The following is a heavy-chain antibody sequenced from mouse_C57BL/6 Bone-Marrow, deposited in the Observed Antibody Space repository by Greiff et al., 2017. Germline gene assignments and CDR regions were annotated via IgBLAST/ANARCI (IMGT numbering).Heavy chain of an antibody. CDR1: GFTFSDYY. V-gene: IGHV5-12*01. CDR2: ISNGGGST. CDR3: ARQGNWVDY. J-gene: IGHJ2*01. Sequence: EVKVVESGGGLVQPGGSLKLSCAASGFTFSDYYMYWVRQTPGKGLEWVAYISNGGGSTYYPDTVKGRFTISRDNAKNTLYLQMSRLKSEDTAMYYCARQGNWVDYWGQGTTLTVSS. D-gene: IGHD4-1*01.